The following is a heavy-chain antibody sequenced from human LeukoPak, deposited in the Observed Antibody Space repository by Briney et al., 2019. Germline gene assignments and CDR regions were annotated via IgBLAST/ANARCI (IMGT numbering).Heavy chain of an antibody. J-gene: IGHJ4*02. CDR2: IRFDGSDK. Sequence: GGSLRLSCGASGFTFSSYGMHWVRQAPGKGLEWVAYIRFDGSDKYYADSVRGRFTISRDNSKTTLYLQMNSLRAEDTALYYCAKDRAATGVFDYWGQGTLVTVSS. V-gene: IGHV3-30*02. D-gene: IGHD6-13*01. CDR3: AKDRAATGVFDY. CDR1: GFTFSSYG.